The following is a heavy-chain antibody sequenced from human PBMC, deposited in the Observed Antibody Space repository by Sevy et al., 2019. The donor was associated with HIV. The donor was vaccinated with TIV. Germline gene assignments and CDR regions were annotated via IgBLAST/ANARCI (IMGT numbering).Heavy chain of an antibody. D-gene: IGHD4-17*01. CDR3: ARGGYRTTVVTFYYYYMDV. V-gene: IGHV4-59*01. J-gene: IGHJ6*03. CDR1: GGSISSYY. Sequence: SETLSLTCTVSGGSISSYYWSWIRQPPGKGLEWIGYIYYSGSTNYNPSLKSRVTISVDTSKNQFSLKLSSVTTADTAVYYGARGGYRTTVVTFYYYYMDVWGKGTTVTVSS. CDR2: IYYSGST.